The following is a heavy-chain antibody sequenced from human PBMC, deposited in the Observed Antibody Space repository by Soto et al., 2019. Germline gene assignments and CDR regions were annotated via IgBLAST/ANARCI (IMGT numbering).Heavy chain of an antibody. CDR1: GGSVSSGSYY. J-gene: IGHJ6*02. D-gene: IGHD6-19*01. V-gene: IGHV4-61*01. CDR3: ARGIEGWYQGRYYYGMDV. Sequence: SETLSLTCTVSGGSVSSGSYYWSWIRQPPGKGLEWIGYIYYSGSTNYNPSLKSRVTIPVDPSKNQFSLKLSSVTAADTAVYYCARGIEGWYQGRYYYGMDVWGQGTTVTAP. CDR2: IYYSGST.